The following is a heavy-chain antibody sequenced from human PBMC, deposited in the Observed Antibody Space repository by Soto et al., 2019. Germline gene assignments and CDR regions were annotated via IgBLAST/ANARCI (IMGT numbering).Heavy chain of an antibody. D-gene: IGHD3-3*02. CDR1: GDAIKSRHW. CDR2: ISHSGST. Sequence: SETLSLTCAVSGDAIKSRHWWKWVRQAPGKGLEWIGQISHSGSTNYNPSLTSRVTISVDKSKNHFSLKLTSVTAADTAVYYCAARHFWSGPWPDRRLDYWGQGTLVTV. J-gene: IGHJ4*02. V-gene: IGHV4-4*02. CDR3: AARHFWSGPWPDRRLDY.